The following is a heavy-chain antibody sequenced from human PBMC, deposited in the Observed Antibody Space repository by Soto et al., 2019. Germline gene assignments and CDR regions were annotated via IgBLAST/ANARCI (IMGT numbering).Heavy chain of an antibody. J-gene: IGHJ4*02. D-gene: IGHD4-17*01. V-gene: IGHV4-34*01. CDR2: INHSGST. CDR3: ANLGMSPTVPDY. Sequence: PSETLSLTCAVYGGSFSGYYWTWIRQPPGTGLEWIGEINHSGSTNYNPSLKSRVTISVDKSKNQFSLKLNSVTAADTAVYYCANLGMSPTVPDYWGQGTLVTVSS. CDR1: GGSFSGYY.